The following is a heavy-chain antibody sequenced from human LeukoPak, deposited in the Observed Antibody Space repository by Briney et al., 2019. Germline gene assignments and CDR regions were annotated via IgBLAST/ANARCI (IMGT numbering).Heavy chain of an antibody. CDR1: GGSISSYY. D-gene: IGHD5-24*01. V-gene: IGHV4-59*01. CDR2: IYYSGST. CDR3: ARLSRDGYNYGVHSFDY. Sequence: SETLSLTCTVSGGSISSYYWSWIRQPPGKGLEWIGYIYYSGSTNYNLSLKSRVTISVDTSKNQFSLKLSSVTAADTAVYYCARLSRDGYNYGVHSFDYWGQGTLVTVSS. J-gene: IGHJ4*02.